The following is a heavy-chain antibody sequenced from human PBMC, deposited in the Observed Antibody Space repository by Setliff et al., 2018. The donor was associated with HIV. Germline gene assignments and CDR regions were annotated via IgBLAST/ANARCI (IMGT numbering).Heavy chain of an antibody. V-gene: IGHV3-11*03. CDR2: ISSSSSYT. D-gene: IGHD3-10*01. Sequence: GGSLRLSCAASGFTFSDYYMSWIRQAPGKGLEWVSYISSSSSYTNYADSVKGRFTISRDNAKNSLYLQMYSLKTEDTAVYYCTRRLIDTYYYESGTYPSMDVWGKGTTVTVSS. CDR3: TRRLIDTYYYESGTYPSMDV. J-gene: IGHJ6*03. CDR1: GFTFSDYY.